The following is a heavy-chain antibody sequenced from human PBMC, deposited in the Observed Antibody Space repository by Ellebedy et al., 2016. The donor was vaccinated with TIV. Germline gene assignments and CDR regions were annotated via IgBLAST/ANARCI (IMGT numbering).Heavy chain of an antibody. CDR1: GFTFSSYA. V-gene: IGHV3-23*01. D-gene: IGHD6-19*01. CDR2: ISGSGDSP. J-gene: IGHJ4*02. CDR3: AKDRFSSAWYGGYFDY. Sequence: GESLKISCAASGFTFSSYAMSWVRQAPGKGLEWVSAISGSGDSPHYADSVKGRFTISRDTSKNTLYLKMNSRRAEDTAVYYCAKDRFSSAWYGGYFDYWGQGTLVTVSS.